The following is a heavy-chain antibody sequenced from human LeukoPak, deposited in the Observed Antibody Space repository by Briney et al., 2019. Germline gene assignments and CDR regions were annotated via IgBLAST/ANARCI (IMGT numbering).Heavy chain of an antibody. J-gene: IGHJ4*02. V-gene: IGHV5-51*01. Sequence: GESLKISCKGSGYSFTSYWIGWVRQMPGKGLEWMGIIYPGDSDTRYSPFFQGQVTISADKSISTAYLQWSSLKASDTAMYYCARHRASSTSNFDYWGQGTLVTVSS. CDR3: ARHRASSTSNFDY. D-gene: IGHD2-2*01. CDR1: GYSFTSYW. CDR2: IYPGDSDT.